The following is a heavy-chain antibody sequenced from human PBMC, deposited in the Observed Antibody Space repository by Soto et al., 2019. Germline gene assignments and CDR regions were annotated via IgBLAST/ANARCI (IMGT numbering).Heavy chain of an antibody. CDR3: ARSTYYDFWSGPSNWFDP. CDR1: GGSISSYY. J-gene: IGHJ5*02. V-gene: IGHV4-59*01. Sequence: SETLSLTCTVSGGSISSYYWSWIRQPPGKGLEWIGYIYYSGSTNYNPSLKSRVTISVDTSKNQFSLKLSSVTAADTAVYYCARSTYYDFWSGPSNWFDPWGQGTLVTVSS. CDR2: IYYSGST. D-gene: IGHD3-3*01.